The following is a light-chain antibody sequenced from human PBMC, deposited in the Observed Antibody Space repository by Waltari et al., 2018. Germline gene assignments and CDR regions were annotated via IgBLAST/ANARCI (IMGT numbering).Light chain of an antibody. CDR2: DAS. V-gene: IGKV1-5*01. CDR3: QQYNSYWT. CDR1: QGISKW. J-gene: IGKJ1*01. Sequence: DIQMTQSPSTLSASVGDRVTITCRASQGISKWLAWYQQKPGKAPKLLLYDASSLQSGVPSRFSGSGSGTEFTLTISSLQPDDFATYYCQQYNSYWTFGQGTKVEIK.